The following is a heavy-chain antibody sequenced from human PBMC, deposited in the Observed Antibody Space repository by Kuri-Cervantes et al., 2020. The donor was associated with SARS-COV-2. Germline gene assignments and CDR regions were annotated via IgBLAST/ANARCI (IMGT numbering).Heavy chain of an antibody. Sequence: GGSLRLSCAASGLTFSSYSMNWVRQAPGKGLEWVSSISSSSSYIYYADSVKGRFTISRDNAKNSLYLQMNSLRAEDTAVYYCARAPILGLNWFDPWGQGTLVTVSS. CDR1: GLTFSSYS. J-gene: IGHJ5*02. V-gene: IGHV3-21*01. CDR3: ARAPILGLNWFDP. CDR2: ISSSSSYI. D-gene: IGHD3-16*01.